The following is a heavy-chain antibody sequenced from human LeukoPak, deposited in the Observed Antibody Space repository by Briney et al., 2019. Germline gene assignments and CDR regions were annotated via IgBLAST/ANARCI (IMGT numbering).Heavy chain of an antibody. D-gene: IGHD3-10*01. J-gene: IGHJ4*02. CDR2: IGRTDGTT. CDR3: TKRVDGSGTYFIDY. CDR1: GFTFSTYV. V-gene: IGHV3-23*01. Sequence: GGSLRLSCAASGFTFSTYVMNWVRQAPGKGLEWVSEIGRTDGTTFYADSVKGRYAISRDNSKNTLFLDMHTLRAEDTALYYCTKRVDGSGTYFIDYWGQGTLVTVSS.